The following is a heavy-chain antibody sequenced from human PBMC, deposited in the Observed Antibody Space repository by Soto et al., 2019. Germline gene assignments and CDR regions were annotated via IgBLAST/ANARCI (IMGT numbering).Heavy chain of an antibody. D-gene: IGHD2-15*01. V-gene: IGHV1-3*01. J-gene: IGHJ5*02. CDR3: ARGRSRLGGILGP. CDR1: GYTFTSYA. CDR2: INAGNGNT. Sequence: ASVKVSCKASGYTFTSYAMHWVRQAPGQRLEWMGWINAGNGNTKYSQKLQGRVTMTTDTSTSTAYMELRSLRSDDTAVYYCARGRSRLGGILGPWGQGTLVTVSS.